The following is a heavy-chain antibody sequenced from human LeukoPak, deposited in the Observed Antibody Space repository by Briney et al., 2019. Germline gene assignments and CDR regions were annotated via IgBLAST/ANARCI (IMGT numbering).Heavy chain of an antibody. D-gene: IGHD3-10*01. CDR1: GGSISGYY. Sequence: SETLSLTCSVSGGSISGYYLSWIRQPPGKGLEWIGYVYYSGSTNYNPSLKSRVTISVDTSRNQFSLKLTSVTAADTAVYYCAGDIRYGSGSSLRWFDPWGQGTLVTVSS. J-gene: IGHJ5*02. V-gene: IGHV4-59*01. CDR2: VYYSGST. CDR3: AGDIRYGSGSSLRWFDP.